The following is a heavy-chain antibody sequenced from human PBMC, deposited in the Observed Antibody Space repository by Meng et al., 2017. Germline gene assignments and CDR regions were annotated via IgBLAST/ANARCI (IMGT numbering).Heavy chain of an antibody. J-gene: IGHJ2*01. CDR3: ATRHYYDSSGYSYWYFDL. CDR1: GYTFSSYG. D-gene: IGHD3-22*01. Sequence: VQVVQFGAEGKKPGASLKGSCKASGYTFSSYGISWVRQAPGQGLEWMGWISAYNGNTNYAQKLQGRVTMTTDTSTSTAYMELRSLRSEDTAVYYCATRHYYDSSGYSYWYFDLWGRGTLVTVSS. CDR2: ISAYNGNT. V-gene: IGHV1-18*01.